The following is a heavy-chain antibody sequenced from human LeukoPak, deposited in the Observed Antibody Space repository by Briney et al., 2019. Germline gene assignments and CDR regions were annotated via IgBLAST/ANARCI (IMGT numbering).Heavy chain of an antibody. Sequence: PGGSLRLSCAASGFTFSSYAMSWVRQAPGKGLEWVSAISGSGGSTYYADSVKGRFTISRDNSKNTLYLQMNSLRAEDTAVYYCATPGYSSSWSYYYGMGVWGQGTTVTVSS. J-gene: IGHJ6*02. V-gene: IGHV3-23*01. CDR2: ISGSGGST. D-gene: IGHD6-13*01. CDR3: ATPGYSSSWSYYYGMGV. CDR1: GFTFSSYA.